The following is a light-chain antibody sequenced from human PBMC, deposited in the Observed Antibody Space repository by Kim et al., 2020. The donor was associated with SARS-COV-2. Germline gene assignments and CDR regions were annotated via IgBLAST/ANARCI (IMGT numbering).Light chain of an antibody. J-gene: IGLJ3*02. CDR1: NIGSKS. Sequence: SYELTQPPSVSVAPGKTARITCGGNNIGSKSVHWYQQKPGQAPVLVIYYDSDRPSGIPERFSGSNSGNTATLTISRVEAGDEADYYCQVWDSSGDHRVFGGGTQLTIL. CDR2: YDS. CDR3: QVWDSSGDHRV. V-gene: IGLV3-21*04.